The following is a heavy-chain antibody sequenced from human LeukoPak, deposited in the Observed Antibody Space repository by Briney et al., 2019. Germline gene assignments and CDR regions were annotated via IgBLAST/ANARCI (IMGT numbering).Heavy chain of an antibody. CDR2: FDPEDGET. CDR1: GYTLTELS. CDR3: ATDGYPRRVSGMDV. Sequence: EASVKVSCAASGYTLTELSMHWVRQAPGKGLEWMGGFDPEDGETIYAQKFQGRVTMTEDTSTDTAYMELSSLRSEDTAVYYCATDGYPRRVSGMDVWGQGTTVTVSS. J-gene: IGHJ6*02. D-gene: IGHD5-18*01. V-gene: IGHV1-24*01.